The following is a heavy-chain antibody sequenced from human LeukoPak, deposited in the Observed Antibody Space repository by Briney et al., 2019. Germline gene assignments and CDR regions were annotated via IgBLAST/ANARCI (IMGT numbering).Heavy chain of an antibody. V-gene: IGHV1-2*02. J-gene: IGHJ3*02. Sequence: ASVKVSCKASGYIFTAYYVHWVRQAPGQGLEWMGYIKPTSGDSNYAQKFQGRVTMTRDTSISTAYMELSRLRSDDTAVYYCARTLPLVPEGGYGSRAFDIWGQGTMVTVSS. CDR2: IKPTSGDS. CDR1: GYIFTAYY. CDR3: ARTLPLVPEGGYGSRAFDI. D-gene: IGHD3-10*01.